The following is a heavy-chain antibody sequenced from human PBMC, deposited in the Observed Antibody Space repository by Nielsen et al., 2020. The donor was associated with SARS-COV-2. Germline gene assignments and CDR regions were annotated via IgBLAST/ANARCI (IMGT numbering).Heavy chain of an antibody. CDR1: DNTFFSYS. Sequence: ASVKVSCKASDNTFFSYSITWVRQAPGQGLEWMGRISANNGNVKYAQNLQGRVTMTTDASTRTVYMELRRLRSDDTAVYYCARVASGVVPGPLGIGMWYSYYYMDVWGKGTTVIVSS. J-gene: IGHJ6*03. D-gene: IGHD2-2*01. CDR2: ISANNGNV. CDR3: ARVASGVVPGPLGIGMWYSYYYMDV. V-gene: IGHV1-18*04.